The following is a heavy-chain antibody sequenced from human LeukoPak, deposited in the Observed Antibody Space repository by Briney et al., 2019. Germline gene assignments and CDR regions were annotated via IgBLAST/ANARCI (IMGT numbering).Heavy chain of an antibody. J-gene: IGHJ4*02. CDR3: ARDTFWSGYFDY. Sequence: SETLSLTCTVSGGSISSYYWSWIRQPPGKGLEWIGYIYYSGSTNYNPSLKSRVTISVDTSKNQFSLKLSSVTAAGTAVYYCARDTFWSGYFDYWGQGTLVTVSS. V-gene: IGHV4-59*01. D-gene: IGHD3-3*01. CDR1: GGSISSYY. CDR2: IYYSGST.